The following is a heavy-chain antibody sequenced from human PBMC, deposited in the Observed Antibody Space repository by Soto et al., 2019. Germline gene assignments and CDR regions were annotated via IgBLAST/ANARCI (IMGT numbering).Heavy chain of an antibody. CDR1: GYTFTSYG. CDR3: ARDRRYYGPGSYYPNWFDP. J-gene: IGHJ5*02. Sequence: ASVKVSCKASGYTFTSYGISWVRQAPGQGLEWMGWISAYNGNTNYAQKLQGRVTMTTDTSTSTAYMELRSLRSDDTAVYYCARDRRYYGPGSYYPNWFDPWGQGTLVTVSS. CDR2: ISAYNGNT. V-gene: IGHV1-18*01. D-gene: IGHD3-10*01.